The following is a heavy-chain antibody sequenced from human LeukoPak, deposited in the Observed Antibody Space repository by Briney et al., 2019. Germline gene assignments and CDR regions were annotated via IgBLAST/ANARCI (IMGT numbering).Heavy chain of an antibody. CDR2: IYSSGST. Sequence: GGSLRLSCAASGFTVGDNYLSWVHQAPGGGLEWVSVIYSSGSTYYADSVKGRFTISRDTSKNTLYLQMNSLRVEDTAVYYCASRVAVVGLDHWGQGTLVTVSS. CDR3: ASRVAVVGLDH. V-gene: IGHV3-66*01. CDR1: GFTVGDNY. D-gene: IGHD6-19*01. J-gene: IGHJ4*02.